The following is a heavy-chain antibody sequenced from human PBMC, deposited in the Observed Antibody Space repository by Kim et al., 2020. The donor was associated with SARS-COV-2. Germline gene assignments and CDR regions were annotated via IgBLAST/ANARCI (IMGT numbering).Heavy chain of an antibody. CDR3: ARKGMTVAGTYYYYYYGMDV. J-gene: IGHJ6*02. V-gene: IGHV1-69*13. CDR2: IIPIFGTA. CDR1: GGTFSSYA. Sequence: SVKVSCKASGGTFSSYAISWVRQAPGQGLEWMGGIIPIFGTANYAQKFQGRVTITADESTSTAYMELSSLRSEDTAVYYCARKGMTVAGTYYYYYYGMDVWGQGTTVTVSS. D-gene: IGHD6-19*01.